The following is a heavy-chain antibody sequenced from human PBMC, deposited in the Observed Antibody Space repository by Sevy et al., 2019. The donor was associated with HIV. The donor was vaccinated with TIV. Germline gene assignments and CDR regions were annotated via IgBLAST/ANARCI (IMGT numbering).Heavy chain of an antibody. Sequence: GGSLRLSCAASGFTFSSYAMSWVRQAPGKGLEWVSAISGSGGSTHYADSVKGRFTISRDNSKNTLYLQMNSLRAEDTAVYYCAKDSVGYSSSPDAFDIWGQGTMVTVSS. CDR1: GFTFSSYA. D-gene: IGHD6-6*01. CDR2: ISGSGGST. J-gene: IGHJ3*02. V-gene: IGHV3-23*01. CDR3: AKDSVGYSSSPDAFDI.